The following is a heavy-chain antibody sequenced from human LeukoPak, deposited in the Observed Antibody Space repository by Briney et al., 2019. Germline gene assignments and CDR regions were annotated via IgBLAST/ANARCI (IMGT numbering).Heavy chain of an antibody. CDR1: GFTFSRYA. J-gene: IGHJ4*02. Sequence: HTGGSLRLSCAASGFTFSRYALHWVRQAPGKGLEWVAVISSDGSNKYYAGSVEGRFTISRDNYNNTLLLQTNSLRAEDTAVYYCARTDTSGWSRPLDCWGQGTLVTVSS. D-gene: IGHD6-19*01. CDR2: ISSDGSNK. V-gene: IGHV3-30-3*01. CDR3: ARTDTSGWSRPLDC.